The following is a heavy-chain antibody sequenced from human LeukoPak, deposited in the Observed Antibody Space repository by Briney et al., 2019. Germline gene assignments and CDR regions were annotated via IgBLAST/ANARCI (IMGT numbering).Heavy chain of an antibody. CDR2: ISAYNGNT. V-gene: IGHV1-18*04. CDR3: ARVPRPMVRGYGAFDI. J-gene: IGHJ3*02. CDR1: GYTFTYRY. D-gene: IGHD3-10*01. Sequence: GASVNVSCKASGYTFTYRYLHWVRQAPGQGLEWMGWISAYNGNTNYAQKLQGRVTMTTDTSTSTAYMELRSLRSDDTAVYYCARVPRPMVRGYGAFDIWGQGTMATVSS.